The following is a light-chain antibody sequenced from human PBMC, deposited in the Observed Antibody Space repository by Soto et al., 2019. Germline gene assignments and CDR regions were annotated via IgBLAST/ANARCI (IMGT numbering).Light chain of an antibody. CDR3: QQRSNWPLT. CDR1: QSVSNN. V-gene: IGKV3D-15*01. J-gene: IGKJ3*01. CDR2: GAS. Sequence: EIVLTQSPATLSVSPGERAALSCRASQSVSNNLAWYQQKPGQPPRLLIFGASTRATGIPARFSGSGSEAEFALTISTLQSEDFAVYYCQQRSNWPLTFGPGTRWIS.